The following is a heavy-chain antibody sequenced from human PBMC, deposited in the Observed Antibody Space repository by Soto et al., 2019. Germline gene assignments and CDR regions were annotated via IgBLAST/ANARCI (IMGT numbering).Heavy chain of an antibody. D-gene: IGHD3-3*01. CDR2: ISYDGSNK. J-gene: IGHJ6*03. CDR1: GFTFSSYG. V-gene: IGHV3-30*18. Sequence: GGSLRLSCAASGFTFSSYGMHWVRQAPGKGLEWVAVISYDGSNKYYADSVKGRFTISRDNSKNTLYLQMNSLRAEDTAVYYCAKDGVSITIFPQAYYYYMDVWGKGTTVTVSS. CDR3: AKDGVSITIFPQAYYYYMDV.